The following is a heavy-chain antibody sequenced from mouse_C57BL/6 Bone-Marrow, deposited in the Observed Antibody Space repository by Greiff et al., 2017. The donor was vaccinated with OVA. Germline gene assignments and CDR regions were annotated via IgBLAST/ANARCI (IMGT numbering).Heavy chain of an antibody. D-gene: IGHD1-1*01. J-gene: IGHJ2*01. CDR3: ARRHYYCSSYYFDY. V-gene: IGHV1-81*01. CDR2: IYPRSGNT. Sequence: QVQLQQSGAELARPGASVKLSCKASGYTFTSYGISWVKQRTGQGLEWIGEIYPRSGNTYYNEKFKGKATLTADKSSSTGYMELRSLTSEDAAVYFCARRHYYCSSYYFDYWGQGTTLTVSS. CDR1: GYTFTSYG.